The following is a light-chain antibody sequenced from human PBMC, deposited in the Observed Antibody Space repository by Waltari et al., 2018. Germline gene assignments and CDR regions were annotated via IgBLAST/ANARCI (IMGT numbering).Light chain of an antibody. V-gene: IGKV3-15*01. CDR1: QSVSTN. CDR3: QQYDKWRDYT. J-gene: IGKJ2*01. CDR2: SAS. Sequence: EIVMTQSPASLSVSPGERVTLSCTASQSVSTNLSWYQQKPGQAPRLVIYSASIRAADVPARFSGSGSGTEFTLTISSLQSEDFAIYYCQQYDKWRDYTFGQGTKLDFK.